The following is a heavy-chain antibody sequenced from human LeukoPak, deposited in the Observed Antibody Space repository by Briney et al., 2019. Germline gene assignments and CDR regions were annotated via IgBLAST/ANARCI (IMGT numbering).Heavy chain of an antibody. D-gene: IGHD1-26*01. CDR2: IRNKANNYAT. J-gene: IGHJ4*02. CDR1: GFTFSDSA. CDR3: AKGVGATSAHFDY. V-gene: IGHV3-73*01. Sequence: PGGSLRLSCAASGFTFSDSAMHWVRQASGKGLEWVGRIRNKANNYATAYAASVKGRFTISRDESKNTAYLQMNSLKTEDTAVYYCAKGVGATSAHFDYWGQGTLVTVSS.